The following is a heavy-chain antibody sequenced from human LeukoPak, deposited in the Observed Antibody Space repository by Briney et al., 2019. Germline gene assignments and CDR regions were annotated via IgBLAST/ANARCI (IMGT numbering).Heavy chain of an antibody. J-gene: IGHJ4*02. D-gene: IGHD6-19*01. CDR2: IYYSGST. CDR1: GGSISSYY. Sequence: SETLSLTCTVSGGSISSYYWSWIRQPPGKGLEWIGYIYYSGSTNYNPSLKSRVTISVDTSKNQFSLKLSSVTAADTAVYYCARGARMGEYSSGWYAFDFDYWGQGTLVTVSS. CDR3: ARGARMGEYSSGWYAFDFDY. V-gene: IGHV4-59*01.